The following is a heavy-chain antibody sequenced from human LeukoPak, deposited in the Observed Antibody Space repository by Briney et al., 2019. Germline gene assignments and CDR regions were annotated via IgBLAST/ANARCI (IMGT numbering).Heavy chain of an antibody. CDR2: ISGSGDSI. Sequence: GGSLRLSCTASGLTFSNDGMNWVRQAPGMGLEWLSYISGSGDSIYYADPVKGRFTISRDNARNSLYLQMSNLRAEDTAVYHCARDDYDGGGSYWGQGTLVTVSS. CDR3: ARDDYDGGGSY. V-gene: IGHV3-48*04. CDR1: GLTFSNDG. D-gene: IGHD3-22*01. J-gene: IGHJ4*02.